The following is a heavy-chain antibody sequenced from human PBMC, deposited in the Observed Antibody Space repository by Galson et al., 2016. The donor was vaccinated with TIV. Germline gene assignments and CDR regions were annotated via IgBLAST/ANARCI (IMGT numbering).Heavy chain of an antibody. V-gene: IGHV3-53*05. Sequence: SLRLSCAASSLNVNDNYMTWVRQAPGKGLEWVAIMSSGGTLNYADFVRGRFTISRDNSKNTLYLHMNSLRAEDTAAYYCARERRFCGNECYLYYYYGMDVWGQGTTVTVSS. CDR2: MSSGGTL. D-gene: IGHD2-21*01. CDR3: ARERRFCGNECYLYYYYGMDV. CDR1: SLNVNDNY. J-gene: IGHJ6*02.